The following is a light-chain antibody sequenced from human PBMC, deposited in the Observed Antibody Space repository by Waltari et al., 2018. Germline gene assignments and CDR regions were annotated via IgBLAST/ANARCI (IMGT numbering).Light chain of an antibody. J-gene: IGLJ3*02. CDR1: TSNIGSNT. Sequence: QSALTQSPSASGTPGQRVTISCSGSTSNIGSNTANWYQQLPGTAPKLLIYGNSPRPQGVPDRFSGSKSGTSASLAISGLRSEDEADYFCASWDDSLNGLVFGAGTKLTVL. CDR2: GNS. V-gene: IGLV1-44*01. CDR3: ASWDDSLNGLV.